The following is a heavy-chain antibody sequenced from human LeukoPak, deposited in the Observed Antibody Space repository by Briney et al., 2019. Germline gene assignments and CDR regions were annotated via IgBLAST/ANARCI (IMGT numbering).Heavy chain of an antibody. CDR1: GYSFTDYY. J-gene: IGHJ3*02. CDR2: INTNSGAT. D-gene: IGHD7-27*01. V-gene: IGHV1-2*02. CDR3: ARQNTWGDGFDI. Sequence: ASVKVSCKASGYSFTDYYMHWVRQAPGQGLEWMGWINTNSGATKYGQKFQGRVTMTRDTSITTAYMELSRLRSDDTAVYYCARQNTWGDGFDIWGQGTMVTVSS.